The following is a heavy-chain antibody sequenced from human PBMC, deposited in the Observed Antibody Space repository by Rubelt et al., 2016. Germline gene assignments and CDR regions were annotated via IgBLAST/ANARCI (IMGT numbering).Heavy chain of an antibody. CDR1: GGSISSGGYY. Sequence: QLQLQESGPGLVKPSGTLSLTCAVSGGSISSGGYYWSWIRQPPGKGLEWIGELNHSGSTNYNPSLKSRVTISVDTDKKQFYLKLSSVTAAETAVYYCARGNFRDSSGYRFWGQGTLVTGSS. CDR3: ARGNFRDSSGYRF. CDR2: LNHSGST. V-gene: IGHV4-39*07. D-gene: IGHD3-22*01. J-gene: IGHJ4*02.